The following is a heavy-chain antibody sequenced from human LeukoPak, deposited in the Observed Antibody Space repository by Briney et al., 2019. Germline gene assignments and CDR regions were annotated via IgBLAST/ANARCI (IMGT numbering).Heavy chain of an antibody. CDR1: GYSISSGYY. J-gene: IGHJ6*03. CDR3: ARHPRVGDQARYYYYMDV. Sequence: KPSETLSLTCAVSGYSISSGYYWGWIRQPPGKGLEWIGSIYHSGSTYYNPSLKSRVTISVDTSKNQFSLKLSSVTAADTAVYYCARHPRVGDQARYYYYMDVWGKGTTVTVSS. D-gene: IGHD2-21*02. V-gene: IGHV4-38-2*01. CDR2: IYHSGST.